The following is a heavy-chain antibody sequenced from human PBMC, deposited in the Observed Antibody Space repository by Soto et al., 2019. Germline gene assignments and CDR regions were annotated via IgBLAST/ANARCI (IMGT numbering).Heavy chain of an antibody. CDR3: AREMYYSTYFDS. D-gene: IGHD3-10*01. CDR2: VYWDDDH. CDR1: GFSLSSNGVG. V-gene: IGHV2-5*02. Sequence: QITLRESGPALVRPTQTLTLTCTFSGFSLSSNGVGVGWIRQPPGKALEWLALVYWDDDHRYSPSLRTRLTNTKDTSKNQVVLTMTKLAPVDTATYYWAREMYYSTYFDSWGQGTLVTVSS. J-gene: IGHJ4*02.